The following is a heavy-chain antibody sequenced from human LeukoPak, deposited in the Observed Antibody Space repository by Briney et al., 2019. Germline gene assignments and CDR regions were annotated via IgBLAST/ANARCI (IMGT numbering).Heavy chain of an antibody. CDR2: ISYDGGKK. CDR3: ARGGDSSTWYYYLDY. Sequence: GGSLRLSCVASGFTFNTYAINWVRQAPGKGLEWVSVISYDGGKKYYADSVKGRFTISRDNSKNTLYLQMNSLRPEDTAVYYCARGGDSSTWYYYLDYWGQGTLVTVSS. D-gene: IGHD2-2*01. CDR1: GFTFNTYA. V-gene: IGHV3-30*14. J-gene: IGHJ4*02.